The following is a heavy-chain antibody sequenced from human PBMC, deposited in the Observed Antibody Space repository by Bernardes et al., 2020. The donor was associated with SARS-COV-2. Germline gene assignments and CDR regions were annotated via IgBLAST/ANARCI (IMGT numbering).Heavy chain of an antibody. CDR3: ARDRSPMVRGIIRSSYFDY. CDR2: IWFDGSDK. CDR1: GFTFNNYG. D-gene: IGHD3-10*01. J-gene: IGHJ4*02. V-gene: IGHV3-33*01. Sequence: SLRLSCAASGFTFNNYGMHWVRQAPGKGLEWVAVIWFDGSDKYYADSVKGRFTISRDNSKNTLFLQMNSLRAEDTAVYYCARDRSPMVRGIIRSSYFDYWGQGTLVTVSS.